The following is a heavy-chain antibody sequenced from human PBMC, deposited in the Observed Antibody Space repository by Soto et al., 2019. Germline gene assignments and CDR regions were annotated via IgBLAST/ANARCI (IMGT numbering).Heavy chain of an antibody. J-gene: IGHJ4*02. CDR3: ASRARVSVFDY. CDR2: ISGSGGGT. CDR1: GGTCSSYA. V-gene: IGHV3-23*01. Sequence: EGSRRLSCAASGGTCSSYAMSWVRQAPGKGLEWASAISGSGGGTSYADPAKGRFTISRDNSKHTLYLQTHSLRAEDTAVYYCASRARVSVFDYWGQGTLVTVSS.